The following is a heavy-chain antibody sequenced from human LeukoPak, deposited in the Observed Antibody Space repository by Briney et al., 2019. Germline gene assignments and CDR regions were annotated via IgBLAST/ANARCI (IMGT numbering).Heavy chain of an antibody. V-gene: IGHV1-8*01. J-gene: IGHJ5*02. Sequence: ASVKVSCKASGYTFTSYDINWVRQATGQGLERMGWMNPNSGNTGYAQKFQGRVTMTRNTSISTAYMELSSLRSEDTAVYYCASRVVGATSGNWFDPWGQGTLVTVSS. CDR1: GYTFTSYD. D-gene: IGHD1-26*01. CDR2: MNPNSGNT. CDR3: ASRVVGATSGNWFDP.